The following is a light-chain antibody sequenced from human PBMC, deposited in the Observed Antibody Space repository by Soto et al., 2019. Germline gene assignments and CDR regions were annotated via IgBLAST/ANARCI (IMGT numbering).Light chain of an antibody. CDR1: SSDVGSYNL. J-gene: IGLJ1*01. CDR2: EGS. CDR3: CSYAGSSTYV. V-gene: IGLV2-23*01. Sequence: QSALTQPGSVSGSPGQTITISGTGTSSDVGSYNLVSWYQQHPGKAPKLMIYEGSKRPSGVSNRFSGSKSGNTASLTISGLQAEHEADYYCCSYAGSSTYVFGTGTKLTVL.